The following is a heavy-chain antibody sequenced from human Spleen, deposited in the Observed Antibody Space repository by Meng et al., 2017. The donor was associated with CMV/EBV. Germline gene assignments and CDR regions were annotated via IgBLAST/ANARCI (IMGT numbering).Heavy chain of an antibody. D-gene: IGHD1-14*01. Sequence: EAELWESGGGLVRRGGSLRLSCADSGFTFSDYWKHWVRQAPGEGPVWVSRIDTYGTVTSYAESVRGRFTISRDNSKKTLYLQMNDLRAGDSAVYYCVRALVGNRDSWGHGTLVTVSS. J-gene: IGHJ5*01. CDR2: IDTYGTVT. CDR3: VRALVGNRDS. CDR1: GFTFSDYW. V-gene: IGHV3-74*02.